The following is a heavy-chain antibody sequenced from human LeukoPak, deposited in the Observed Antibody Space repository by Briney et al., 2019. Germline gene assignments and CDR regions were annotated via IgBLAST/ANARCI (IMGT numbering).Heavy chain of an antibody. CDR2: IYSGGTT. Sequence: GSLRLSCAASGFTVSSNYMRWVRQAPGVGLEWVPVIYSGGTTYYADSVKGRFTISRDNSKNMLYLQMNSLRAEDTAVYYCAREPGTDYRKYYFDYWGQGTLVTVSS. V-gene: IGHV3-53*01. CDR3: AREPGTDYRKYYFDY. J-gene: IGHJ4*02. CDR1: GFTVSSNY. D-gene: IGHD3/OR15-3a*01.